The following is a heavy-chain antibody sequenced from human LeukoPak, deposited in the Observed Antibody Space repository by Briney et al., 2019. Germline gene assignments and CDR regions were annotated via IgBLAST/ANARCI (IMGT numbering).Heavy chain of an antibody. V-gene: IGHV1-2*02. Sequence: ASVKVSCKASGYTFTGYYMHWVRQAPGQGLEWMGWINLNSGDRNYAQKFQGRVTMTRDTSSSTAYMEVSRLRSDDTAVYYCARDLYYGSGSYYYYYYYMDVWGKGTTVTVSS. CDR2: INLNSGDR. J-gene: IGHJ6*03. CDR3: ARDLYYGSGSYYYYYYYMDV. D-gene: IGHD3-10*01. CDR1: GYTFTGYY.